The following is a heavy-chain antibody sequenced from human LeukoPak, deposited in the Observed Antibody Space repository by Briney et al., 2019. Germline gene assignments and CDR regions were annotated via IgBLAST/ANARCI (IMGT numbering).Heavy chain of an antibody. V-gene: IGHV1-46*01. CDR3: ARALFQGYSSGWDDYYYGMDV. Sequence: ASVKVSCKASGYTFTSYYMHWVRQAPGQGLEWMGLINPSGGSTSYAQKFQGRVTMTRDTSTSTVYMELSSLRSEDTAVYYCARALFQGYSSGWDDYYYGMDVWGQGTTVTVSS. CDR2: INPSGGST. CDR1: GYTFTSYY. J-gene: IGHJ6*02. D-gene: IGHD6-19*01.